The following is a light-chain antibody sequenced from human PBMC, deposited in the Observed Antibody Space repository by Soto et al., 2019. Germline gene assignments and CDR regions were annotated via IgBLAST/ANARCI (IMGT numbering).Light chain of an antibody. J-gene: IGLJ3*02. Sequence: SYELTQPPSVSVAPGQTAKITCGGENIGVKSVNWYLQKPGQAPVLVVYDDSDRPSGIPERFSVSNSNDGATLTISRVEAGDEADYYCQVWDTYVDHGVFGGGTKLTVL. V-gene: IGLV3-21*02. CDR1: NIGVKS. CDR3: QVWDTYVDHGV. CDR2: DDS.